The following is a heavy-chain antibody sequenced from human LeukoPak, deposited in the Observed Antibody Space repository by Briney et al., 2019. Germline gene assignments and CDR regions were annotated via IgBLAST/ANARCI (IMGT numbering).Heavy chain of an antibody. V-gene: IGHV1-8*01. D-gene: IGHD6-19*01. J-gene: IGHJ5*02. CDR3: ARGHSSGWYGENWFDP. CDR2: MNPNSGNT. Sequence: ASVKVSCKASGYTFTSYDINWVRQATGQGLEWMGWMNPNSGNTGYARKFQGRVTMTRNTSISTAYMELSSPRSEDTAVYYCARGHSSGWYGENWFDPWGQGTLVTVSS. CDR1: GYTFTSYD.